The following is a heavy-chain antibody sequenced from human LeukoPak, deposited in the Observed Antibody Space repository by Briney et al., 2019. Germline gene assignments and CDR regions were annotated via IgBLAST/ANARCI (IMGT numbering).Heavy chain of an antibody. CDR1: GYTFGDYG. CDR2: ISWNGGSI. J-gene: IGHJ4*02. D-gene: IGHD3-10*01. CDR3: ARGSSGTYYITIDF. V-gene: IGHV3-20*04. Sequence: GGSLRLSCAASGYTFGDYGMSWVRQAPGKGLEWVSGISWNGGSIGYGDSVKGRFTISRVNAKNSLYLQMNSLRVEDTALYYCARGSSGTYYITIDFWGQGTLVTVSS.